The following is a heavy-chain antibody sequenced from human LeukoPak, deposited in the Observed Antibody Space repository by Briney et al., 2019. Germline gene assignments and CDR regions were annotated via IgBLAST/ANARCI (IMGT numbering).Heavy chain of an antibody. CDR1: GFTFSSYA. J-gene: IGHJ4*02. V-gene: IGHV3-30-3*01. Sequence: PGRSLRLSCAASGFTFSSYAMHWVRQAPGKGLEWVAVISYDGSNKYYADSVKGRFTISRDNSKNTLYLQMNSLKAEDTAVYYCAKGRPGGAVQAAYYDYWGQGTLLTVSS. D-gene: IGHD2-2*01. CDR2: ISYDGSNK. CDR3: AKGRPGGAVQAAYYDY.